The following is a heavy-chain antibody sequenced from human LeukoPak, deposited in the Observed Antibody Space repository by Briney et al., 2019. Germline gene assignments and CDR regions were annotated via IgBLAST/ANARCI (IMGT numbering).Heavy chain of an antibody. CDR2: IDPGGSTT. D-gene: IGHD6-13*01. V-gene: IGHV3-74*01. CDR3: TRVQAGRAGLMDV. Sequence: GGSLRLSCAVSGFTLSSYWMHWVRQAPGEGLVWVSRIDPGGSTTNYADSVKGRFTTSRDNAKNTLYLQMNSLRAEDTALYYCTRVQAGRAGLMDVWGRGTTVTVSS. J-gene: IGHJ6*02. CDR1: GFTLSSYW.